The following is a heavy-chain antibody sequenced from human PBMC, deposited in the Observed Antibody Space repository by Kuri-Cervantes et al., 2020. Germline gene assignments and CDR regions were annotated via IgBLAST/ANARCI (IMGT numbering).Heavy chain of an antibody. CDR2: IKQDGSEK. J-gene: IGHJ4*02. D-gene: IGHD6-13*01. CDR1: GFTFSSYW. V-gene: IGHV3-7*03. Sequence: GESLKISCSASGFTFSSYWMSWVRQAPGKGLEWVANIKQDGSEKYYVDSVKGRFTVSRDNSKSSLYLQMNSLRAEDTAVYYCARGLVGSSWYDYFDYWGQGTLVTVSS. CDR3: ARGLVGSSWYDYFDY.